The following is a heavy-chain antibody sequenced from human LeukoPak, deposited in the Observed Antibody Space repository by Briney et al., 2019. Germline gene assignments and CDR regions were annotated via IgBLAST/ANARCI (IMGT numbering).Heavy chain of an antibody. V-gene: IGHV3-21*01. CDR1: GFTFSSYG. J-gene: IGHJ4*02. CDR3: ARSYSSSRGTFDY. CDR2: ITSSSSYI. D-gene: IGHD6-6*01. Sequence: GGSLRLSCAASGFTFSSYGMNWVRQAPGKGLEWVSSITSSSSYIYYADSVKGRFTISRDNARNSLYLQMNSLSAKDTAVYYCARSYSSSRGTFDYWGQGTLVTVSS.